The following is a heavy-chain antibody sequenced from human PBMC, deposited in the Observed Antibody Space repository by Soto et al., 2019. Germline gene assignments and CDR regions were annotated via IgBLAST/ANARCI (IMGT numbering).Heavy chain of an antibody. V-gene: IGHV5-51*01. J-gene: IGHJ3*02. D-gene: IGHD3-3*01. CDR3: ARSHRSGYYPDAFDI. CDR2: IYPGDSDT. Sequence: GESLKISCQGSGYTFSNYWIGWVRQMPGKGLECMGIIYPGDSDTTYSPSFQGQVTISADKSTSTAYLQWRSLRASDTAMYYCARSHRSGYYPDAFDIWGQGTMVTVSS. CDR1: GYTFSNYW.